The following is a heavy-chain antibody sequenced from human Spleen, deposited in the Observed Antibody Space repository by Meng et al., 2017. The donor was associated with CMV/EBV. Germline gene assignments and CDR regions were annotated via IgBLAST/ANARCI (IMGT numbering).Heavy chain of an antibody. CDR3: ARDKVVPAGPLDF. J-gene: IGHJ4*02. CDR2: INPSDDST. CDR1: GYTFTPSY. Sequence: KASGYTFTPSYMHWVRQAPGQGLEWMGIINPSDDSTSYAQKFQGRVTMTRDTSTSTVYMELSSLRSEDTAVYYCARDKVVPAGPLDFWGQGTLVTVSS. V-gene: IGHV1-46*01. D-gene: IGHD2-2*01.